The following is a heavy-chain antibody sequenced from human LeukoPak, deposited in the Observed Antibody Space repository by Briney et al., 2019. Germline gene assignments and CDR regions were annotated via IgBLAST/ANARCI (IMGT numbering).Heavy chain of an antibody. V-gene: IGHV3-23*01. D-gene: IGHD3-16*01. Sequence: GGSLRLSCAGSGFSFGSYALSGVRQAPGKGLEWESAISGGGGITYYADSVKGRFTISRDNSKNTLVLQMNSLRAEDTAVYYCAKEDDRVWDWGQGSLVTVSS. CDR1: GFSFGSYA. CDR3: AKEDDRVWD. CDR2: ISGGGGIT. J-gene: IGHJ4*02.